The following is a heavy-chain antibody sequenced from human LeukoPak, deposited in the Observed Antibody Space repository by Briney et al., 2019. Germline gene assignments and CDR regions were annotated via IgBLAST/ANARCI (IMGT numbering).Heavy chain of an antibody. Sequence: ASVKVSCKVSGYTLTELSMHLLRLAPGKALEGMGGFDPEGGETIYAQKFQGRVTMTEDTSTDTAYMELSSLRSEDTAVYYCATGRTTGTAPYYFDYWGQGTLVTVSS. CDR2: FDPEGGET. CDR3: ATGRTTGTAPYYFDY. V-gene: IGHV1-24*01. J-gene: IGHJ4*02. D-gene: IGHD1-1*01. CDR1: GYTLTELS.